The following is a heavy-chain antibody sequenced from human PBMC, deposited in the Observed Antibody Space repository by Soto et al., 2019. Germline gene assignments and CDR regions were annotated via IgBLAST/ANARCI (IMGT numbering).Heavy chain of an antibody. CDR3: ARAPLSHCRGCSCYGVGWPEDF. V-gene: IGHV1-8*01. CDR1: GYTFTSYD. Sequence: ASVKVSCKASGYTFTSYDINWVRQATGQGLEWMGWTNPNSGNTGYAQKFQGRVTMTRNTSISTAYMELSSLRSEDTAVYYCARAPLSHCRGCSCYGVGWPEDFWGKGTTVTVSS. J-gene: IGHJ6*04. D-gene: IGHD2-15*01. CDR2: TNPNSGNT.